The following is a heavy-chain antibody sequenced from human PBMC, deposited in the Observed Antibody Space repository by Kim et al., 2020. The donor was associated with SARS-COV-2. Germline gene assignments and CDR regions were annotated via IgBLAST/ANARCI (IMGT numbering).Heavy chain of an antibody. Sequence: ASVKVSCKASGYTFTSYAMNWVRQAPGQGLEWMGWINTNTGNPTYAQGFTGRFVFSLDTSVSTAYLQISSLKAEDTAVYYCARYIWGSYRSSAFFDYWGQGTLVTVSS. CDR2: INTNTGNP. V-gene: IGHV7-4-1*02. CDR3: ARYIWGSYRSSAFFDY. CDR1: GYTFTSYA. D-gene: IGHD3-16*02. J-gene: IGHJ4*02.